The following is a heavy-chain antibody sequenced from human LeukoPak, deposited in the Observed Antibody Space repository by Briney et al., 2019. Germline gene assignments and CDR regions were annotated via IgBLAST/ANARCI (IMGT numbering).Heavy chain of an antibody. J-gene: IGHJ4*02. CDR3: SRVKMATIFGFDY. CDR2: IFYSGST. Sequence: SETLSLTCTVSGGSISSSSHNWGWIRQPPGKGLEWIGSIFYSGSTYYNPSLKSRVTISVDTSKNQFSLKLSPVTAADTAVYYGSRVKMATIFGFDYWGQGTLVTVSS. D-gene: IGHD5-24*01. V-gene: IGHV4-39*01. CDR1: GGSISSSSHN.